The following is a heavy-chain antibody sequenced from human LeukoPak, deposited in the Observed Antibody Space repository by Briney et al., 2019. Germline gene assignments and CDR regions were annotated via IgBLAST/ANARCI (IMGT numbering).Heavy chain of an antibody. D-gene: IGHD3-16*01. CDR1: GFTFSGSA. CDR2: IRSKANSYAT. V-gene: IGHV3-73*01. J-gene: IGHJ4*02. Sequence: GGSLTLSCAASGFTFSGSAMHWVRQASGKGLEWVGRIRSKANSYATAYAASVKGRFTISRDDSKNTAYLQMNSLKTEDTAVYYCTRSALGYFDYWGQGTLVTVSS. CDR3: TRSALGYFDY.